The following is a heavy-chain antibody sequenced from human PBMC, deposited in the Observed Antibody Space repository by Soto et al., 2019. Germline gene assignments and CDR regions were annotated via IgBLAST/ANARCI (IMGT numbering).Heavy chain of an antibody. Sequence: PGESLKISCKGSGCTFTSHWIGWARQMPGKGLEWMGIIYPGDSDTRYSPSSQGQVTISADKSISTAYLQWSSLKASDTAIYYCASQVRYSWSMDVWGQGTTVTVSS. D-gene: IGHD1-1*01. J-gene: IGHJ6*02. CDR3: ASQVRYSWSMDV. CDR2: IYPGDSDT. CDR1: GCTFTSHW. V-gene: IGHV5-51*01.